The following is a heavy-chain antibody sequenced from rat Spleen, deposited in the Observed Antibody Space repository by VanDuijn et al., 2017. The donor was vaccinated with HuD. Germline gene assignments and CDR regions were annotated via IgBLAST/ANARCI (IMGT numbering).Heavy chain of an antibody. CDR2: IIYDGSST. D-gene: IGHD1-1*01. J-gene: IGHJ2*01. CDR1: GFTFSDYA. CDR3: ARRGRNPYYSGHYFDY. V-gene: IGHV5-17*01. Sequence: EVQLVESGGGLVQPGRSLKLSCAASGFTFSDYAMAWVRQAPKKGLEWVATIIYDGSSTYYRDSVKGRFTISRDNAKSTLYLQMDSLRSEDTATYYCARRGRNPYYSGHYFDYWGQGVMVTVSS.